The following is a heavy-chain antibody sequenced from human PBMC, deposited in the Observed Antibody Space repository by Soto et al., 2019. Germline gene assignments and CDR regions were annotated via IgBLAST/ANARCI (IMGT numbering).Heavy chain of an antibody. J-gene: IGHJ4*02. CDR1: GGSFSGYY. CDR2: INHRGST. Sequence: QVQLQQWGAGLLKPSETLSLTCAVYGGSFSGYYWSWIRQPPGKGLEWIGEINHRGSTNYQPSLKSRVTISVDTSKNQFSLKLSSVTAADTAVYYCASGLTTVTVDYWGQGTLVTVSS. D-gene: IGHD4-17*01. V-gene: IGHV4-34*01. CDR3: ASGLTTVTVDY.